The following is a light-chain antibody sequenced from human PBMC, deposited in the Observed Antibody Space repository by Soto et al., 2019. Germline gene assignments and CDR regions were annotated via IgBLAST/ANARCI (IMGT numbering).Light chain of an antibody. J-gene: IGKJ1*01. V-gene: IGKV3-15*01. CDR2: GAS. Sequence: IMTQSPATLSVSPGQRATLSCRASESISSNLAWYQQKPGQAPRLLIYGASTRATVIPARFSGSGSGTEFNLTISSLQSEDFEFYYCQQYKDWPLTFGQGTKVDIK. CDR3: QQYKDWPLT. CDR1: ESISSN.